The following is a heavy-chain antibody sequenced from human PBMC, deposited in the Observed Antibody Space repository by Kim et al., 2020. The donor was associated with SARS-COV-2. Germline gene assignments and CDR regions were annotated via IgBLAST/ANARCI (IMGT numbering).Heavy chain of an antibody. D-gene: IGHD3-10*01. CDR1: GGSFSGYY. Sequence: SETLSLTCAVYGGSFSGYYWSWIRQPPGKGLEWIGEINHSGSTNYNPSLKSRVTISVDTSKNQFSLKLSSVTAADTAVYYCARGVTMVRGPYGMDVWGQG. CDR2: INHSGST. J-gene: IGHJ6*02. CDR3: ARGVTMVRGPYGMDV. V-gene: IGHV4-34*01.